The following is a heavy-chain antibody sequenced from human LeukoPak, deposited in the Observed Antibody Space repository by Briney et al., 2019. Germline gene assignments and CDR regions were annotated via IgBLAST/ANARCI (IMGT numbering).Heavy chain of an antibody. CDR2: ISSSGSTI. Sequence: GGSLRLSCAASGFTVSTNYMSWIRQAPGKGLEWVSYISSSGSTIYYADSVKGRFTISRDNAKNSLYLQMNSLRAEDTAVYYCAKSGSGSYFGDYFDYWGQGTLVTVSS. CDR1: GFTVSTNY. D-gene: IGHD3-10*01. J-gene: IGHJ4*02. CDR3: AKSGSGSYFGDYFDY. V-gene: IGHV3-11*01.